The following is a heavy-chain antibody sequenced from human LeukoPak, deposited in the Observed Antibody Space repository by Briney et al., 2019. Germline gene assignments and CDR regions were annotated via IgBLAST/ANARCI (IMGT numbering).Heavy chain of an antibody. V-gene: IGHV5-51*01. CDR1: GYSFTSYW. Sequence: GESLKISCKGPGYSFTSYWIGWVRQMPGKGLEWMGIIYPGDSDTRYSPSFQGQVTISADKSISTAYLQWSSLKASDTAMYYCARLTLERFYYMDVWGKGTTVTVSS. CDR3: ARLTLERFYYMDV. CDR2: IYPGDSDT. J-gene: IGHJ6*03.